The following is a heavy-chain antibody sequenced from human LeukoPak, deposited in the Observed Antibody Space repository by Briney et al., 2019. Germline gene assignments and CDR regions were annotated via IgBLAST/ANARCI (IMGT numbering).Heavy chain of an antibody. D-gene: IGHD3-10*01. J-gene: IGHJ3*02. CDR1: GYTFIGYY. CDR2: INLNSGGT. CDR3: ARAGKLMITMVRGALASKKGFDI. V-gene: IGHV1-2*02. Sequence: ASVKVSCKASGYTFIGYYMHWVRQAPEQGLEWMGWINLNSGGTNYAQKFQGRVTMTRDTSISTAYMELSRLRSDDTAVYYCARAGKLMITMVRGALASKKGFDIWGQGTMVTVSS.